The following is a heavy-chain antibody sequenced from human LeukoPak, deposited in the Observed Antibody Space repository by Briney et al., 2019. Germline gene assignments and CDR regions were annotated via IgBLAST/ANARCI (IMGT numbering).Heavy chain of an antibody. Sequence: PGGSLRLSCAASGFTFSSSAMSWVRQAPGKGLEWVSAISNNGGYTYYADSVQGRFTISRDNSKSTLCLQINSLRAEDSAVYYCATDRERDPSVYYLVGGQGTLITVSS. V-gene: IGHV3-23*01. CDR3: ATDRERDPSVYYLV. CDR1: GFTFSSSA. J-gene: IGHJ4*02. CDR2: ISNNGGYT. D-gene: IGHD3-22*01.